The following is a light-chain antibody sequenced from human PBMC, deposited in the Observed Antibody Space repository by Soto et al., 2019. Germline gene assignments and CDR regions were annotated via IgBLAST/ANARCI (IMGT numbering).Light chain of an antibody. CDR1: SSDVGAYDH. V-gene: IGLV2-11*01. Sequence: QSALTQPRSVSGSPGQSVTISCIGTSSDVGAYDHVSWYQQHPGKAPKLMIHDVNQRPSGVPDRLSGSKSGNTASLTISGLQAEDEADYYCCSFAAMSGYVFGTGTKVTVL. CDR2: DVN. CDR3: CSFAAMSGYV. J-gene: IGLJ1*01.